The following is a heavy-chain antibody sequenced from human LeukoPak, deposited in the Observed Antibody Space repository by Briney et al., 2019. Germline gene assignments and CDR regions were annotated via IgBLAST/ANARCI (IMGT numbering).Heavy chain of an antibody. J-gene: IGHJ4*02. CDR1: GGTFSSYA. V-gene: IGHV1-69*04. Sequence: ASVKVSCKASGGTFSSYALSWVRQAPGQGLEWMGRIIPILGIANYAQKFQGRVTITADKSTSTAYMGLSSLRSEDTAVYYCARVAVATNSPFDYWGQGTLVTVSS. CDR3: ARVAVATNSPFDY. D-gene: IGHD5-24*01. CDR2: IIPILGIA.